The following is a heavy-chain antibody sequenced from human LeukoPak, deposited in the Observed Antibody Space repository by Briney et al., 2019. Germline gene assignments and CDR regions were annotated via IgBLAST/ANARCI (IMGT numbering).Heavy chain of an antibody. V-gene: IGHV4-61*02. CDR2: IYTSGST. J-gene: IGHJ4*02. Sequence: SQTLSLTCTVSGGSISSGSYYWSWIRQPAGKGLEWIGRIYTSGSTNYNPSLKSRVTMSVDTSKNQFSLKLSSVTAADTAVYYCARGRGYSYPGDFDYWGQGTLVTVSS. CDR1: GGSISSGSYY. CDR3: ARGRGYSYPGDFDY. D-gene: IGHD5-18*01.